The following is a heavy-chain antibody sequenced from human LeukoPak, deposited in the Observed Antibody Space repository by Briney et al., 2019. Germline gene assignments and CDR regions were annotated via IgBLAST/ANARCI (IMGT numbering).Heavy chain of an antibody. J-gene: IGHJ3*02. CDR2: IKSKTDGGTT. CDR3: TTDQTDGYSSTPVAFDI. Sequence: GGSLRLSCAASGFTFSNAWMSWVRQAPGKGLEWVGRIKSKTDGGTTDYAAPVKGRFTISRDDSKNTLYLQMNSLKTEDTAVYYCTTDQTDGYSSTPVAFDIWGQGTMVTVSS. D-gene: IGHD6-13*01. CDR1: GFTFSNAW. V-gene: IGHV3-15*01.